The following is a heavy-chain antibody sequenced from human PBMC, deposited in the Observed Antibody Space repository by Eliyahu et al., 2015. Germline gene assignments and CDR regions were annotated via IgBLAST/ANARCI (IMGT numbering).Heavy chain of an antibody. J-gene: IGHJ4*02. Sequence: TYYRSKWYNDYAVSVKSRITINPDTSKNQFSLQLNSVTPEDTAVYYCARDRTLRLGELSSVDYWGQGTLVTVSS. V-gene: IGHV6-1*01. CDR2: TYYRSKWYN. D-gene: IGHD3-16*02. CDR3: ARDRTLRLGELSSVDY.